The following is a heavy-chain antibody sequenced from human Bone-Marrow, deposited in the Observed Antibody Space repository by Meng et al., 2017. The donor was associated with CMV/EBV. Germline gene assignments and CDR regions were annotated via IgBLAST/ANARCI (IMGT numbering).Heavy chain of an antibody. V-gene: IGHV1-46*01. J-gene: IGHJ4*02. CDR2: INPSGGST. CDR3: ARDLGDSSGYYYGFDY. CDR1: GYTFTSYY. Sequence: ASVKVSCKASGYTFTSYYMRWVRQAPGQGLEWMGIINPSGGSTSYAQKFQGRVTMTRDTSTSTVYMELSSLRSEDTAVYYCARDLGDSSGYYYGFDYWGQGTLVTVSS. D-gene: IGHD3-22*01.